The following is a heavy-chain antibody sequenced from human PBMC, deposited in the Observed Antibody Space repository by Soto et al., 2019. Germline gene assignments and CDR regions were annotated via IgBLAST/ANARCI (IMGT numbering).Heavy chain of an antibody. CDR2: IYYTGST. Sequence: QVQLQESGPGLVKPSETLSLTCTVSGGSISSYYWSWIRQPPGKGLEWIGFIYYTGSTNYNPSLKSRVTISVDTSKNQFSLKLSSVTAADTAVYYCARDFGYDQQLVPGYWGQGTLVTVSS. D-gene: IGHD6-13*01. J-gene: IGHJ4*02. CDR1: GGSISSYY. V-gene: IGHV4-59*01. CDR3: ARDFGYDQQLVPGY.